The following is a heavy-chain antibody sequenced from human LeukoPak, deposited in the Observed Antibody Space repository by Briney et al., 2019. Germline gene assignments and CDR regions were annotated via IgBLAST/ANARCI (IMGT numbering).Heavy chain of an antibody. CDR3: ASQRGSITIFGVVNPHFDY. D-gene: IGHD3-3*01. Sequence: ASVKVSCKASGYTFTSYAMHWVRQAPGQRLEWMGWINAGNGNTKYSQKFQGRVTITRDTSASTAYMELGSLRSEDTAVYYCASQRGSITIFGVVNPHFDYWGQGALVTVSS. CDR2: INAGNGNT. V-gene: IGHV1-3*01. CDR1: GYTFTSYA. J-gene: IGHJ4*02.